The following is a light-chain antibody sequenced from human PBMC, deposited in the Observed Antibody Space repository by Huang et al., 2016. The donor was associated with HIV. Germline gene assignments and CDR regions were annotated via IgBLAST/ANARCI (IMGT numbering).Light chain of an antibody. CDR1: QTINSY. CDR3: QQTYSSPRT. CDR2: AAS. V-gene: IGKV1-39*01. Sequence: DIQMTQSPSSLSASVGDRVTITCRASQTINSYLHWYQQKTGKAPQLLIYAASNVQSGVPSRFSGSGSGTDFTLTISSLQPEDVATYYCQQTYSSPRTFGQGTKVDIK. J-gene: IGKJ1*01.